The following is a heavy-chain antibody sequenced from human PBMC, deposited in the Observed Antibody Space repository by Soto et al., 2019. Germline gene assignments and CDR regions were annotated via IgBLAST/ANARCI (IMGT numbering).Heavy chain of an antibody. Sequence: GGSLRLSCAASGFTFSSYAMSWVRQAPGKGLEWVSAISGSGGSTYYADSVKGRFTISRDNSKNTLYLQMNSLRAEDTAVYYCAKDRLLRFLEWFTSAFDIWGQGTMVTVSS. CDR1: GFTFSSYA. CDR3: AKDRLLRFLEWFTSAFDI. V-gene: IGHV3-23*01. J-gene: IGHJ3*02. CDR2: ISGSGGST. D-gene: IGHD3-3*01.